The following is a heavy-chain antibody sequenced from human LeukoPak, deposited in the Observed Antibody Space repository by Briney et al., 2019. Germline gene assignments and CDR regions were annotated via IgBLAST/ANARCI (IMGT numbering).Heavy chain of an antibody. V-gene: IGHV1-46*01. CDR3: ARSQKDCSSSSCYLFDY. CDR1: GYTFTSFY. D-gene: IGHD2-15*01. CDR2: INPSDGST. J-gene: IGHJ4*02. Sequence: ASVKVSCKASGYTFTSFYMDWVRQAPGQGLEWMGIINPSDGSTNYAQRFQGRVTMTRDMSTRTVYMELRSLRSEDTALYYCARSQKDCSSSSCYLFDYWGQGTLVTVSS.